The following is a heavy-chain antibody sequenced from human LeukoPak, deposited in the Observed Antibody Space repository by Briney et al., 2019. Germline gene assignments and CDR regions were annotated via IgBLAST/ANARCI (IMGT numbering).Heavy chain of an antibody. CDR1: GFMFSRYS. D-gene: IGHD1-26*01. V-gene: IGHV3-48*04. J-gene: IGHJ4*02. CDR3: ARSHFGSYPFHS. Sequence: GGSLRLSCEASGFMFSRYSMNWDRQAPGKGLEWVSYISSSTSRIMYYADSVKCRFTISRDNAQNSLYLQMNSLRAEDTAVEYCARSHFGSYPFHSCGQGGLVTVSS. CDR2: ISSSTSRIM.